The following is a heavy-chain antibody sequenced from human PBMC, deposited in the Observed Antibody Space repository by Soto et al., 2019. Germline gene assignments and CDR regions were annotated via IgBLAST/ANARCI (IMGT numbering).Heavy chain of an antibody. CDR1: GFTFSSYA. V-gene: IGHV3-23*01. Sequence: GGSLRLSCAASGFTFSSYAMSWVRRPPGKGLEWVSSISGSGGSTYYADSVKGRFTITRDNSKNTLYLQMNSLRAEDTAVYYCEKATYYYDSSGYYPFDYWGQGTLVTVSS. J-gene: IGHJ4*02. CDR2: ISGSGGST. CDR3: EKATYYYDSSGYYPFDY. D-gene: IGHD3-22*01.